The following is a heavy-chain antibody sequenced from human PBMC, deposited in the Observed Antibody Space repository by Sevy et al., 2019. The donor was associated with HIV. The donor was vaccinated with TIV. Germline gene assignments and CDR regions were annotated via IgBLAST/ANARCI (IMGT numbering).Heavy chain of an antibody. D-gene: IGHD2-8*01. CDR3: AREGCSRPHDY. CDR1: GFAFYEYS. CDR2: LCFGCGKI. V-gene: IGHV3-23*01. J-gene: IGHJ4*02. Sequence: GGSLRLSCAASGFAFYEYSMSWIRQAPGKGLEWVATLCFGCGKINYEDSVKGRFNVSRDNSKNSFYLQMDNLRVEDTALYYCAREGCSRPHDYWGQGTRVTVSS.